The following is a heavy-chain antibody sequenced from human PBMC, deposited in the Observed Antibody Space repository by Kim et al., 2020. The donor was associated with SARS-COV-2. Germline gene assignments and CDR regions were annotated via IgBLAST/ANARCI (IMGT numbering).Heavy chain of an antibody. D-gene: IGHD3-10*01. CDR3: AKDLLYVPGRGYFDS. J-gene: IGHJ4*02. V-gene: IGHV3-23*03. Sequence: AEPVRRRFTISRDNSRNMLHLQMDSLRVEDTAVYYCAKDLLYVPGRGYFDSWGQGVLVTVSS.